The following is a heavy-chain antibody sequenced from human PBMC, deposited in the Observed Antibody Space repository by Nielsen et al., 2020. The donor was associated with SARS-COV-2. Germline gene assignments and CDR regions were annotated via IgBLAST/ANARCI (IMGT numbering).Heavy chain of an antibody. CDR3: AKEAGYYGSGSYPYYYYYYGMDV. CDR1: GFTFSSYA. CDR2: ISYDGSNK. Sequence: GESLKISCAASGFTFSSYAMHWVRQAPGKGLEWVAVISYDGSNKYYADSVKGRFTISRDNSKNTLYLQMNSLRAEDTAVYYCAKEAGYYGSGSYPYYYYYYGMDVWGQGTTVTVSS. D-gene: IGHD3-10*01. J-gene: IGHJ6*02. V-gene: IGHV3-30-3*01.